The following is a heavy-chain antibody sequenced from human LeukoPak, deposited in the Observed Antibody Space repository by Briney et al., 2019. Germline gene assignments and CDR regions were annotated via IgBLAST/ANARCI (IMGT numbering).Heavy chain of an antibody. CDR1: GYTFTSYD. D-gene: IGHD5-18*01. V-gene: IGHV1-8*01. J-gene: IGHJ6*02. CDR2: MNPNSGNT. Sequence: ASVKVSCKASGYTFTSYDINWVRQATGQGLEWMGWMNPNSGNTDYAQKYQGRVTMTRNTSISTAYMELSSLRSEDTAVYYCASSKGYSYGPYYYYYGMDVWGQGTTVTVSS. CDR3: ASSKGYSYGPYYYYYGMDV.